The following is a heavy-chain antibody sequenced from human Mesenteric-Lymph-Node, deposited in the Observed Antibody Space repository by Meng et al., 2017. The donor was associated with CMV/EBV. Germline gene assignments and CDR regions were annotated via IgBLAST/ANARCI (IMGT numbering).Heavy chain of an antibody. CDR3: ARDPSRPLYDFWSGYYPTTLASYGMDV. V-gene: IGHV4-30-4*08. CDR2: IYYSGST. D-gene: IGHD3-3*01. J-gene: IGHJ6*02. Sequence: SETLSLTCTVSGGSISSGDYYWSWNRQPPGKGLEWIGYIYYSGSTYYNPSLKSRVTISVDTSQNQFSLKLSSVTAADTAVYYCARDPSRPLYDFWSGYYPTTLASYGMDVWGQGTTVTVSS. CDR1: GGSISSGDYY.